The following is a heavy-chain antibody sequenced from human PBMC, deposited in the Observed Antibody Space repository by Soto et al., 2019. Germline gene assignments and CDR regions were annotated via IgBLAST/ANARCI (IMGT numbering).Heavy chain of an antibody. CDR3: ATHLVRGVIN. CDR2: ISYDGSNK. V-gene: IGHV3-30*03. J-gene: IGHJ4*02. CDR1: GFTFSSYG. Sequence: QVQLVESGGGVVQPVRSLRLSCAASGFTFSSYGMHWVRQAPGKGLEWVAVISYDGSNKYYADSVKGRFTISRDNSKNTLYLQMNSLRAEDTAVYYYATHLVRGVINWGQGTLVTVSS. D-gene: IGHD3-10*01.